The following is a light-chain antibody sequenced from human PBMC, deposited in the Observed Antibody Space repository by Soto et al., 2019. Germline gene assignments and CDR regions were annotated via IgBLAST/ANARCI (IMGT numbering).Light chain of an antibody. CDR3: MQYNKWPLRT. CDR1: QSVFSK. J-gene: IGKJ1*01. Sequence: EMVMTQSPATLSVSPGERVTLSCRASQSVFSKLAWYQQRPGQAPTVLIFDASARAPGIPARFSGSGSGTEFTLTINSLQSEDFGVYFCMQYNKWPLRTFGQGTKVEIK. V-gene: IGKV3-15*01. CDR2: DAS.